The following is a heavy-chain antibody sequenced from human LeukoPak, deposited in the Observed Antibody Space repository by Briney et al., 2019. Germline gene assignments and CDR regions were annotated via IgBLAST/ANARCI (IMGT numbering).Heavy chain of an antibody. Sequence: GASVKVSCKASGGTFSSYAISWVRQAPGQGLEWMGGIIPIFGTANYAQKFQGRDTITADESTSTAYMELSSLRSEDTAVYYCASPRYCSSTSCYRYALDIWGQGTMVTVSS. J-gene: IGHJ3*02. CDR2: IIPIFGTA. CDR1: GGTFSSYA. D-gene: IGHD2-2*02. CDR3: ASPRYCSSTSCYRYALDI. V-gene: IGHV1-69*13.